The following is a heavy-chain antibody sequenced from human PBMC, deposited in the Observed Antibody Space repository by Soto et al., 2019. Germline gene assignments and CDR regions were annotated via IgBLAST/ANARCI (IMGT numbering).Heavy chain of an antibody. J-gene: IGHJ2*01. V-gene: IGHV3-23*01. CDR1: GFTFSSYA. Sequence: GGSLRLSCAASGFTFSSYAMTWVRQAPGKGLEWVSSISFSDGGTYYADSVKGRLTISRDNSKNTLFLQMNSLRVEDTDVYYCVKDDRILGRRYFDLWGRGTLVTVSS. CDR2: ISFSDGGT. D-gene: IGHD2-15*01. CDR3: VKDDRILGRRYFDL.